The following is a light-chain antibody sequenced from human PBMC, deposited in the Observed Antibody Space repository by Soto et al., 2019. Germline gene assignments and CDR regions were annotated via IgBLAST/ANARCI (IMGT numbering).Light chain of an antibody. CDR1: QSFSNY. CDR3: QQSYSTAWT. CDR2: AAS. J-gene: IGKJ1*01. Sequence: DIQMTQSPSSLSASVGTRVTITCRASQSFSNYLNWYQHKPGKAPKLLIYAASSLQSGVPSRFSGSGSGTDFTLTISSLQLEDFATYYCQQSYSTAWTFGQGTKVEIK. V-gene: IGKV1-39*01.